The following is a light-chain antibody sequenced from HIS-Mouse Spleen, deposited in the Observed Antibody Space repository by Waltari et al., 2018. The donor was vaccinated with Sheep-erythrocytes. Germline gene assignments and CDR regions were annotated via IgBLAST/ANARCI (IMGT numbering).Light chain of an antibody. CDR3: CSYAGSSYV. CDR1: SSDVRSYNL. J-gene: IGLJ1*01. CDR2: EGS. Sequence: QSALTQPASVSGSPGPSTTISCTGTSSDVRSYNLVSWYQHHPGKATKLMIYEGSKRPSGVSNRFSGSKSGNTASLTISGLQAEDEADYYCCSYAGSSYVFGTGTKVTVL. V-gene: IGLV2-23*01.